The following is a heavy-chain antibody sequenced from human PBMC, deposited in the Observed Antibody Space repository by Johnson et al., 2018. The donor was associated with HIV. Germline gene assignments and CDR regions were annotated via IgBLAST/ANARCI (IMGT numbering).Heavy chain of an antibody. CDR3: AKESKWESRTPHAFDM. CDR1: GFTFNTYG. Sequence: QVQLVESGGGVVQPGGSLRLSCAASGFTFNTYGMDWVRQATGKGLEWVAFIRYDGNSKYYIDSVKGRFTVSRDNSKNTLYLQMKSLRPEDTAVYYCAKESKWESRTPHAFDMWGQGTMVTVSS. D-gene: IGHD1-26*01. J-gene: IGHJ3*02. CDR2: IRYDGNSK. V-gene: IGHV3-30*02.